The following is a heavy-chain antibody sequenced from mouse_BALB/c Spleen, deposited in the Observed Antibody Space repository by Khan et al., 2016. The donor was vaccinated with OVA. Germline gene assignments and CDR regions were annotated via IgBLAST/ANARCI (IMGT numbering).Heavy chain of an antibody. J-gene: IGHJ2*01. V-gene: IGHV1-7*01. CDR2: INTSTGYT. D-gene: IGHD1-1*01. CDR1: GYTFINYW. Sequence: QVQLQQSGAELAKPGASVKLSCKASGYTFINYWIFWVKQRPGQGLEWIGYINTSTGYTEYNQNFKDKATLSADKATSTAYMQMSSLTSEASAVXYCARRGLRWDFDYWGQGTTLTVSS. CDR3: ARRGLRWDFDY.